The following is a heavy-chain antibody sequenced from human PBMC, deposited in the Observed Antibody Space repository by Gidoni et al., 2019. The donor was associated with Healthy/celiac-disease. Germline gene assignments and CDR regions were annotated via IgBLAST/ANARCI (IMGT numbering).Heavy chain of an antibody. V-gene: IGHV1-58*01. CDR3: AASRDYSNYDFDY. J-gene: IGHJ4*02. D-gene: IGHD4-4*01. CDR1: GFTFTSSA. Sequence: QMQLVQSGPEVKKPETSVQVSCKASGFTFTSSAVQWGRQARGQRLAWIGWIVVGSGNTNYAQKFQERVTITRDMSTSTAYMELSSLRSEDTAVYYCAASRDYSNYDFDYWGQGTLVTVSS. CDR2: IVVGSGNT.